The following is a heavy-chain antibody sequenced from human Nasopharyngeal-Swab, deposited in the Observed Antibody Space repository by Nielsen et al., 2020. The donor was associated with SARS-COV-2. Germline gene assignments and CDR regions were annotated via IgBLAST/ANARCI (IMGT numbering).Heavy chain of an antibody. D-gene: IGHD6-19*01. CDR2: IYYGGST. CDR3: AGGRNGWYGVGDY. V-gene: IGHV4-39*07. J-gene: IGHJ4*02. Sequence: RQAPGKGLGWIASIYYGGSTYYNPSLKSRVTISLDTSKNHFSLKLTSVTAADTATFYCAGGRNGWYGVGDYWGQGTLVTVSS.